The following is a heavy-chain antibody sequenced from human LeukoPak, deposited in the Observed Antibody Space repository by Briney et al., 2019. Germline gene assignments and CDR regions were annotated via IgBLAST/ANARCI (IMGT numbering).Heavy chain of an antibody. D-gene: IGHD3-3*01. J-gene: IGHJ6*02. Sequence: SVKVSCKASGYTFTSYGISWVRQAPGQGLEWMGWISAYNGNTNYAQKLQGRVTMTTDTSTSTAYMELRSLRSDDTAVYYCARDQPPTITIFGVVLPYYYYGMDVWGQGTTVTVSS. V-gene: IGHV1-18*01. CDR1: GYTFTSYG. CDR3: ARDQPPTITIFGVVLPYYYYGMDV. CDR2: ISAYNGNT.